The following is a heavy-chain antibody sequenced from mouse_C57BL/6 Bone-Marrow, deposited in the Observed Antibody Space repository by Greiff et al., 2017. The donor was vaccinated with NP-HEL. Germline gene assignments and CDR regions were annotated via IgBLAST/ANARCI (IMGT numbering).Heavy chain of an antibody. D-gene: IGHD1-1*02. J-gene: IGHJ3*01. Sequence: VQLQQSGAELVRPGASVKLSCTASGFNIKDYYMHWVKQRPEQGLEWIGWIDPENGDTEYASKFQGKATITADTSSNTAYLQLSSLTSEDTAVYYCTTNGVAWFAYWGQGTLVTVSA. CDR2: IDPENGDT. CDR1: GFNIKDYY. V-gene: IGHV14-4*01. CDR3: TTNGVAWFAY.